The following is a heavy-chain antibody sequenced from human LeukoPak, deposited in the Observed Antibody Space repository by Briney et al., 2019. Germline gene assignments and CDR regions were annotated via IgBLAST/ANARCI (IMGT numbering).Heavy chain of an antibody. J-gene: IGHJ3*02. CDR1: GFSFKNAW. D-gene: IGHD3-10*01. CDR3: ASEDPGEI. V-gene: IGHV3-15*01. CDR2: LKSETDGGTT. Sequence: GGSLRLSCAASGFSFKNAWVSWVRQAPGKGLEWVGRLKSETDGGTTDYAAPVKGRFTISKDESKNTLYLQMNSLKTEDTAVYYCASEDPGEIWGQGTMVTVSS.